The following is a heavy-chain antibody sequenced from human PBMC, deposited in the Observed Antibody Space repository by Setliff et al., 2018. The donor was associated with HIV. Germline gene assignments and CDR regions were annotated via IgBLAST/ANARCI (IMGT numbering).Heavy chain of an antibody. V-gene: IGHV4-4*09. CDR3: ARHSYHASGSYSYYDGMDV. CDR2: IYTSGST. J-gene: IGHJ6*02. D-gene: IGHD3-10*01. CDR1: GGSISNSY. Sequence: SETLSLTCSVSGGSISNSYCSWSWIRQPPGKGLEWIGYIYTSGSTKYNPSLKSRVTISLDTSKNQFSLKLSSVTAADTAVYYCARHSYHASGSYSYYDGMDVWGQGTTVTVSS.